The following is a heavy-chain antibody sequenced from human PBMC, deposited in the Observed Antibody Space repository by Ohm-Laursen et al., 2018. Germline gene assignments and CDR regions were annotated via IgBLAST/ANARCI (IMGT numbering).Heavy chain of an antibody. D-gene: IGHD2-15*01. CDR1: VFTFSSYA. V-gene: IGHV3-23*01. CDR2: TSGTSGST. J-gene: IGHJ4*02. CDR3: AKDVGVAFAYDS. Sequence: SLRLSCAASVFTFSSYAMSWVRQAPAKGLEWVSTTSGTSGSTYYADSVKGRFTISRDNSKNTLYLQMNSLRNEDTAIYYCAKDVGVAFAYDSWGQGTLVTVSS.